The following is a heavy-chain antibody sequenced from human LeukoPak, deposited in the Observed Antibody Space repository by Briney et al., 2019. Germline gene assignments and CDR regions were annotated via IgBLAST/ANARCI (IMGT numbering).Heavy chain of an antibody. CDR2: IRYDGSNK. CDR3: AKVRVAVAGREGPLDY. CDR1: GFPFSSYA. J-gene: IGHJ4*02. Sequence: GGSLRLSCAASGFPFSSYAMHWVRQAPGKGLEWVAFIRYDGSNKYYADSVKGRFTISRDNSKNTLYLQMNSLRAEDTAVYYCAKVRVAVAGREGPLDYWGQGTLVTVSS. V-gene: IGHV3-30*02. D-gene: IGHD6-19*01.